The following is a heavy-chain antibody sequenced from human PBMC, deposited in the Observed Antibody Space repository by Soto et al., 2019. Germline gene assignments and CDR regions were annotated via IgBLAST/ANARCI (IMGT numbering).Heavy chain of an antibody. Sequence: EVQLLESGGGLVQPGGSLRLSCAASGFTFSSYAMSWVRQAPGKGLEWVSAISGSGGSTYYADSVKGRFTISRDNSKNTLYLQMNSQRAEDTAVYYCAKEARWLRLVEAFFDYWGQGTLVTVSS. CDR1: GFTFSSYA. CDR2: ISGSGGST. CDR3: AKEARWLRLVEAFFDY. V-gene: IGHV3-23*01. D-gene: IGHD5-12*01. J-gene: IGHJ4*02.